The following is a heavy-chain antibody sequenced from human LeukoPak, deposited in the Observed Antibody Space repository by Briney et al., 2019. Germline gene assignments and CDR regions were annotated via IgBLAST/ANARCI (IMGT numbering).Heavy chain of an antibody. V-gene: IGHV1-2*02. D-gene: IGHD3/OR15-3a*01. CDR2: INPNSGGT. CDR1: GYTFTGYY. CDR3: ARDLFRLGEKLYGY. Sequence: GASVKVSCKASGYTFTGYYMHWVRQAPGQGLEWMGWINPNSGGTNYAQKFQGRLTLTRDTSISTAYMELSSLRSDDTAVYYCARDLFRLGEKLYGYWGQGTLVTVSS. J-gene: IGHJ4*02.